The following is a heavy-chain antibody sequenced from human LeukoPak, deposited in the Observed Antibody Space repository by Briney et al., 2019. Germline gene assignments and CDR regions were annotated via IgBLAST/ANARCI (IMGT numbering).Heavy chain of an antibody. CDR1: GFTFSSYG. CDR2: ISYDGSNK. D-gene: IGHD6-19*01. J-gene: IGHJ6*02. V-gene: IGHV3-30*03. Sequence: GGSLRLSCAASGFTFSSYGMHWVRQAPGKGLEWVAVISYDGSNKYYADSVKGRFTISRDNAKNTLYLQMNSLRAEDTAVYYCASPRDSSGWYPYSMDVWGQGTTVTVSS. CDR3: ASPRDSSGWYPYSMDV.